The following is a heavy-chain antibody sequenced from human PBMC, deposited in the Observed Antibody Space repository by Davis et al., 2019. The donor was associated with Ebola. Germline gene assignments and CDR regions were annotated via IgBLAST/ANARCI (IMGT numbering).Heavy chain of an antibody. CDR2: LSSSGRSA. CDR1: GFTFSSYA. Sequence: GESLKISCGASGFTFSSYAMSWVRQAPGKGLEWVSSLSSSGRSAYYADSVKGRFTVSRDTSKDTLFLQMDSLRDGDTAIYYCAKEMEVTKPYDHWGQGTLVTVSS. V-gene: IGHV3-23*01. D-gene: IGHD2-21*02. J-gene: IGHJ4*02. CDR3: AKEMEVTKPYDH.